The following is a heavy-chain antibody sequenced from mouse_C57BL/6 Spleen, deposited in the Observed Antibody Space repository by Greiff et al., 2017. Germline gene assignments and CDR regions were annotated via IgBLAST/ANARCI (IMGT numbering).Heavy chain of an antibody. V-gene: IGHV5-9-1*02. CDR1: GFTFSSYA. CDR3: TRDRGDYYGDWFAD. J-gene: IGHJ3*01. D-gene: IGHD1-1*01. CDR2: ISSGGDYI. Sequence: EVQGVESGEGLVKPGGSLKLSCAASGFTFSSYAMSWVRQTPEKRLEWVAYISSGGDYIYYADTVKGRFTISRDNARNTLYLQMSSLKSEDTAMYYCTRDRGDYYGDWFADWGQGTLVTVSA.